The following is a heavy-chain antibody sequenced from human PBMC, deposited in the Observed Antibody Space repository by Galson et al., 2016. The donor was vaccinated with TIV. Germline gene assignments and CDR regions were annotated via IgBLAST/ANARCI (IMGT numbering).Heavy chain of an antibody. V-gene: IGHV3-23*01. CDR1: GFSFSAYA. CDR3: AKGAARDTSMGSLGFWFDY. J-gene: IGHJ4*02. Sequence: SLRLSCAASGFSFSAYAMTWVRQAPGKGLEWVSLISGSAYSTYYADSVKGRFTISRDSSKNTVYLQMNSLRDEDTAVYYCAKGAARDTSMGSLGFWFDYWGQGTLVTVSS. CDR2: ISGSAYST. D-gene: IGHD5-18*01.